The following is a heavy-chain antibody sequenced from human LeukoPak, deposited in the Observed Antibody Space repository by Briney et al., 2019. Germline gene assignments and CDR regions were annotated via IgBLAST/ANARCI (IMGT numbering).Heavy chain of an antibody. D-gene: IGHD5-24*01. CDR2: ISTYNGHT. V-gene: IGHV1-18*01. CDR3: ARDRYNYDAFDI. CDR1: GYTFINYG. J-gene: IGHJ3*02. Sequence: GASVKVSCKASGYTFINYGISWVRQAPGQGLEWMGWISTYNGHTKYAQKLQGRVTMTRDMSTSTVYMELSSLRSEDTAVYYCARDRYNYDAFDIWGQGTMVTVSS.